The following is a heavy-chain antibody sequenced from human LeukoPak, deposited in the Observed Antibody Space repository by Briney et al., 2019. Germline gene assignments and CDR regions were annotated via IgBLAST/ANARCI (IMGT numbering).Heavy chain of an antibody. CDR1: GGTLSNYA. CDR2: ILPMFTTA. Sequence: ASVKVSCKASGGTLSNYAINWVRQAPGQGLEWMGGILPMFTTANYAQKFQGRVTITADEPTSTAYMELSSLRSDDTAVYYCARASGYGSATLNYYYYYMDVWGKGTTVTISS. D-gene: IGHD3-10*01. V-gene: IGHV1-69*13. J-gene: IGHJ6*03. CDR3: ARASGYGSATLNYYYYYMDV.